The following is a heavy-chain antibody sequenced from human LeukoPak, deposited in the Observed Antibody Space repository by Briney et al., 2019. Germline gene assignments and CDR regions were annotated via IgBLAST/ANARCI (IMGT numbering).Heavy chain of an antibody. D-gene: IGHD1-14*01. Sequence: NPGESLHISCKCSGSIFTSYWIGWVRPLPGKGLEWMGIIYPGDSDTRYSPSFQGQVTISADKSISTAYLQWSSLKAADTAMYYCARTGGPRHWFDPWGQGTLVTVSS. J-gene: IGHJ5*02. CDR1: GSIFTSYW. CDR3: ARTGGPRHWFDP. V-gene: IGHV5-51*01. CDR2: IYPGDSDT.